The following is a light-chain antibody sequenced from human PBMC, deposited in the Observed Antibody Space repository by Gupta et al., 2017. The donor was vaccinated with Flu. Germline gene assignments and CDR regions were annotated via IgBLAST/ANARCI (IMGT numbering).Light chain of an antibody. J-gene: IGKJ5*01. CDR3: QQRSNWPPT. CDR1: QSVRNY. Sequence: GERTSPSCRGSQSVRNYVACDKQKRRQAPRLPFYEPPNSATVIPARCSGSGSGTDFTLTISSLEPEDVALYYSQQRSNWPPTFGQGTRLEIK. V-gene: IGKV3-11*01. CDR2: EPP.